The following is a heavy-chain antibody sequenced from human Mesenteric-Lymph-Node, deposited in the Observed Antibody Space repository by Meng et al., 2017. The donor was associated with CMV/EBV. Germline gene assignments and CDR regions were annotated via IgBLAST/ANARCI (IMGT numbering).Heavy chain of an antibody. J-gene: IGHJ4*02. Sequence: ASGFSFMNYGIHWVRQAPGKGLEWVAVIWSDGSNEYYADSVKGRFTISRDNFKNTLYLQMNSLRAEDTAVYYCAKDLSDIAASGSDSWGPGTLVTVSS. CDR3: AKDLSDIAASGSDS. D-gene: IGHD6-13*01. CDR2: IWSDGSNE. V-gene: IGHV3-33*06. CDR1: GFSFMNYG.